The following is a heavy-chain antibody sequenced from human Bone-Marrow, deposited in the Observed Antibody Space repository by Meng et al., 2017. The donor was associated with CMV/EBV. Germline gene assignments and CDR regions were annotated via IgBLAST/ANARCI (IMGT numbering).Heavy chain of an antibody. CDR2: INSDGSST. Sequence: GGSLRLSCAASGFTFSSYWMHWVRQAPGKGLVWVSRINSDGSSTSYADSVKGRFTIYRDNAKNTLYLQMKSLRAEDTAVYYCASIFWSGNYGMDVWGQGTTVTVSS. CDR1: GFTFSSYW. CDR3: ASIFWSGNYGMDV. V-gene: IGHV3-74*01. J-gene: IGHJ6*01. D-gene: IGHD3-3*01.